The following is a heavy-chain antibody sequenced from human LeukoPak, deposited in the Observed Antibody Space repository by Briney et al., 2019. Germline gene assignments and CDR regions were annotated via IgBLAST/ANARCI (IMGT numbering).Heavy chain of an antibody. CDR3: ARDCLDWFDP. D-gene: IGHD3-16*01. V-gene: IGHV3-7*01. CDR2: IKQDGSEK. J-gene: IGHJ5*02. CDR1: GFTFSDYY. Sequence: GGSLRLSCAASGFTFSDYYMSWIRQAPGKGLEWVANIKQDGSEKYYVDSVKGRFTISRDNAKNSLYLQMNSLRAEDTAVYYCARDCLDWFDPWGQGTLVTVSS.